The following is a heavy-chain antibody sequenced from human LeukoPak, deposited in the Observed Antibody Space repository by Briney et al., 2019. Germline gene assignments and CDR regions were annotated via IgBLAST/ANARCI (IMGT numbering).Heavy chain of an antibody. Sequence: PSETLSLTCTVSGGSISSSSYYWGWIRQPPGKGLEWIGSIYYSGNTYYNPSLKSRVTISVDTSKNQFSLKLSSVTAADTAVYYCARSLGYCSSTSCYPYWYFDLWGRGTLVTVSS. V-gene: IGHV4-39*01. CDR3: ARSLGYCSSTSCYPYWYFDL. D-gene: IGHD2-2*01. CDR2: IYYSGNT. CDR1: GGSISSSSYY. J-gene: IGHJ2*01.